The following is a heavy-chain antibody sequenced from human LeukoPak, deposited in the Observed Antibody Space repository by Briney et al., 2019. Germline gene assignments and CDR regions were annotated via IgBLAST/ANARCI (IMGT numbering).Heavy chain of an antibody. Sequence: SETLSLTCTVSGGSISSYYWSWIRQPPGKGLEWIGYIYYSGSTNYNPSLKSRVTISVDTSKNQFSLKLSSVTAADTAVYYCARGSAGYPPDYWGQGTLVTVSS. CDR1: GGSISSYY. D-gene: IGHD5-12*01. CDR2: IYYSGST. J-gene: IGHJ4*02. V-gene: IGHV4-59*01. CDR3: ARGSAGYPPDY.